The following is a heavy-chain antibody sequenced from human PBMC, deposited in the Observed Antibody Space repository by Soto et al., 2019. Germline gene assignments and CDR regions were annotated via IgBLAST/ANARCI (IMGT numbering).Heavy chain of an antibody. CDR3: ARDMGFGLSDY. Sequence: QVQLVQSGAEVKKPGASVKVSCKASGYTFTSYAMHLVRQAPGQRLEWMGWINACNGNTKYSQKFQGRVTITRDTSASTAYMELSSLRSEDTAVYYCARDMGFGLSDYWGQATLVTLSS. D-gene: IGHD3-10*01. J-gene: IGHJ4*02. V-gene: IGHV1-3*01. CDR1: GYTFTSYA. CDR2: INACNGNT.